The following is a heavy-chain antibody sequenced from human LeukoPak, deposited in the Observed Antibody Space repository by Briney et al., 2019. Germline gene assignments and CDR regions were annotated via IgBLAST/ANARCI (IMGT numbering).Heavy chain of an antibody. CDR2: IYYSGST. CDR3: ASTPPYCSSTSCYSYYYYGMDV. Sequence: SETLSLTCTVSGGSISSYYWSWIRQPPGKGLEWIGSIYYSGSTYYNPSLKSRVTISVDTSKNQFSLKLSSVTAADTAVYYCASTPPYCSSTSCYSYYYYGMDVWGQGTTVTVSS. CDR1: GGSISSYY. V-gene: IGHV4-59*05. J-gene: IGHJ6*02. D-gene: IGHD2-2*02.